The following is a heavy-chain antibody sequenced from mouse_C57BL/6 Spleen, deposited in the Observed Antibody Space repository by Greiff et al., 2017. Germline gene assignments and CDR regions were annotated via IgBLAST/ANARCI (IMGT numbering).Heavy chain of an antibody. V-gene: IGHV1-74*01. D-gene: IGHD1-1*01. CDR1: GYTFTSYW. J-gene: IGHJ4*01. CDR3: AIEGFITTVVAKGRYAMDY. Sequence: QVQLQQPGAELMKPGASVKVSCKASGYTFTSYWMHWVKQRPGQGLEWIGRIHPSDSDTNYNQKFKGKATLTVDKSSSTAYMQLSSLTSEDSAVYYCAIEGFITTVVAKGRYAMDYWGQGTSVTVAS. CDR2: IHPSDSDT.